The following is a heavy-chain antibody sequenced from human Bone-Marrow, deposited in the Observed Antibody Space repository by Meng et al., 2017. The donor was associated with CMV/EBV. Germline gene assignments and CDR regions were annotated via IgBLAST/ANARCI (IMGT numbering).Heavy chain of an antibody. CDR2: ISSSSSYI. D-gene: IGHD6-13*01. CDR1: GFTFSSYS. Sequence: ESLKISCAASGFTFSSYSMNWVRQAPGKGLEWVSSISSSSSYIYYADSVKGRFTISRDNAKNSLYLQMNSLRAEDTAVYYCARDMGIAAADYYYYGMDVWGQGTTVTVSS. CDR3: ARDMGIAAADYYYYGMDV. V-gene: IGHV3-21*01. J-gene: IGHJ6*02.